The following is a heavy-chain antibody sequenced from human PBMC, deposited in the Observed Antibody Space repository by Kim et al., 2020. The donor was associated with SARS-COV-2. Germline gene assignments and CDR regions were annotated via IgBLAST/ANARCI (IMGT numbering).Heavy chain of an antibody. V-gene: IGHV3-13*01. CDR2: IGTAGDT. D-gene: IGHD2-21*02. Sequence: GGSLRLSCAASGFTFSSYDMHWVRQATGKGLEWVSAIGTAGDTYYPGSVKGRFTISRENAKNSLYLQMNSLRAGDTAVYYCARGATRYGGNSADYWGQGTLVTVSS. CDR1: GFTFSSYD. J-gene: IGHJ4*02. CDR3: ARGATRYGGNSADY.